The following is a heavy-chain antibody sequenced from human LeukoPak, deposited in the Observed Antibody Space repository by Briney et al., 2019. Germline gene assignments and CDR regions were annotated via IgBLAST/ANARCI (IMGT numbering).Heavy chain of an antibody. CDR2: IFTSGST. CDR3: ARRGRVRGINNWFDP. V-gene: IGHV4-4*07. D-gene: IGHD3-10*01. CDR1: GGSISSYY. Sequence: PSETLSLTCTVSGGSISSYYWSWIRQPAGKGLEWIGRIFTSGSTNYNPSLKSRVTMSVDTSKNQFSLKLSSVTAADTAVYYCARRGRVRGINNWFDPWGQGTLVTVSS. J-gene: IGHJ5*02.